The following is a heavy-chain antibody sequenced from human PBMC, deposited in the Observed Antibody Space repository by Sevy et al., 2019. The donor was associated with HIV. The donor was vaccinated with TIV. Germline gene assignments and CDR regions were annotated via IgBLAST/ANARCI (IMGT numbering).Heavy chain of an antibody. CDR1: GFSFSIYS. CDR3: ASQRGGYERLYYFDY. V-gene: IGHV3-48*01. D-gene: IGHD5-12*01. Sequence: GGSLRLSCAASGFSFSIYSMNWVRQAPGRGLEWLSYMSNTGSTIHYADSVKGRFTISRDNARNSLYLQMNSLRAEDRAVYYCASQRGGYERLYYFDYWGQGTLVTVSS. J-gene: IGHJ4*02. CDR2: MSNTGSTI.